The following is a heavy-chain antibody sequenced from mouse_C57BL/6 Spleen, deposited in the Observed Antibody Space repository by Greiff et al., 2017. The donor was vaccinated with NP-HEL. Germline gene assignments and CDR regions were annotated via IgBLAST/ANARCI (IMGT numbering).Heavy chain of an antibody. J-gene: IGHJ1*03. CDR2: IFPGSGST. V-gene: IGHV1-75*01. CDR3: ARYYYGSSYFYWYFDV. Sequence: VQLQQSGPELVKPGASVKISCKASGYTFTDYYINWVKQRPGQGLEWIGWIFPGSGSTYYNEKFKGKATLTVDKSSSTAYMLRSSLTSEDSAVYFCARYYYGSSYFYWYFDVWGTGTTVTVSS. D-gene: IGHD1-1*01. CDR1: GYTFTDYY.